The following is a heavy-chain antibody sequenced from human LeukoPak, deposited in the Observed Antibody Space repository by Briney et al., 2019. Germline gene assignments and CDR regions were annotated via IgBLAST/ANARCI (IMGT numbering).Heavy chain of an antibody. V-gene: IGHV4-59*01. J-gene: IGHJ5*02. D-gene: IGHD3-10*01. CDR3: ARHRSVNYYGSGSSSNWFDP. Sequence: IPSETLSLTCIVSGGSISSYYWSWIRQPPGKGLEWIGYIYNSGSTNYNPSLKSRVNISVDTSKNQFSLKMSSVTAADTAVYYCARHRSVNYYGSGSSSNWFDPWGQGTLVTVSS. CDR2: IYNSGST. CDR1: GGSISSYY.